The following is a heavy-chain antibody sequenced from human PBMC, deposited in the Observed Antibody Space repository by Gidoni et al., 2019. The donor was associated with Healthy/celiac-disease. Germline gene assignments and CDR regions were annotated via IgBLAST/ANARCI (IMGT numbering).Heavy chain of an antibody. CDR1: GYTFTGYY. J-gene: IGHJ5*02. D-gene: IGHD2-2*01. CDR3: ARARGIVVVPAAIKRKVGVWFDP. V-gene: IGHV1-2*02. CDR2: INPNSGGT. Sequence: QVQLVQSGAEVKKPGASVKVSCKASGYTFTGYYMHWVRQAPGQGLEWMGWINPNSGGTNYAQKFQGRVTMTRDTSISTAYMELSRLRSDDTAVYYCARARGIVVVPAAIKRKVGVWFDPWGQGTLVTVSS.